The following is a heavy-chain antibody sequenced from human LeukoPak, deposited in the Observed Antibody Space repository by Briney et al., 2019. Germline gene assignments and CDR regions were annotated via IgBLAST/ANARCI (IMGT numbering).Heavy chain of an antibody. CDR2: ISGSGGTT. Sequence: GGSLRLSCAASGFTFSSYAMSWVRQAPGKGLAWVSGISGSGGTTYYADSVKGRFTISRDNSKNTLYLQMNGLRAEDTAVYYCTRGGVDHWGQGTLVTVSS. V-gene: IGHV3-23*01. CDR1: GFTFSSYA. J-gene: IGHJ4*02. D-gene: IGHD3-16*01. CDR3: TRGGVDH.